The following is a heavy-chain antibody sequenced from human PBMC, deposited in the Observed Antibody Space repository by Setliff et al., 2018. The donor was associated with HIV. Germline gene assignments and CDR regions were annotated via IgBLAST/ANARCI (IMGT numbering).Heavy chain of an antibody. CDR2: IYYSGST. J-gene: IGHJ4*02. CDR1: GGSISSGDYY. V-gene: IGHV4-31*03. CDR3: ARARGLYEYVWGSFHFDN. D-gene: IGHD3-16*01. Sequence: SETLSLTCTVSGGSISSGDYYWSWIRQHLGKGLDWIGYIYYSGSTYYSPSLKSRVTISLDTSKNQFSLKVSSVTAADTAVYYCARARGLYEYVWGSFHFDNWGQGTLVTVSS.